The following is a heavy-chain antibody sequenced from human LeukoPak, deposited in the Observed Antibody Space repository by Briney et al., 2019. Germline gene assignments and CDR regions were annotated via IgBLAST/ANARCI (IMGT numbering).Heavy chain of an antibody. J-gene: IGHJ3*02. D-gene: IGHD5-24*01. Sequence: SVKVSCKASGGTFSSYTISWVRQAPGQGLEWMGRIIPILGIANYAQKFQGRVTITADKSTSTAYMELSSLRSEDTAVYYCAREMSREGGAFDIWGQGTMVTVSS. CDR2: IIPILGIA. CDR1: GGTFSSYT. V-gene: IGHV1-69*02. CDR3: AREMSREGGAFDI.